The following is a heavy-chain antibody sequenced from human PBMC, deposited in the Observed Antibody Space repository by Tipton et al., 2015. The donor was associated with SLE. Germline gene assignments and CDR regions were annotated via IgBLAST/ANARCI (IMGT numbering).Heavy chain of an antibody. V-gene: IGHV4-59*01. CDR2: VYYSRTT. J-gene: IGHJ5*02. CDR1: GGSISSYY. CDR3: ARDSSGGYNWFDP. D-gene: IGHD3-22*01. Sequence: TLSLTCTVSGGSISSYYWSWIRQPPGEGLEWIGYVYYSRTTNYNPSLKSRVTISVDTSKNQFSLKLSSVTAADTAVYYCARDSSGGYNWFDPWGQGTLVTVSS.